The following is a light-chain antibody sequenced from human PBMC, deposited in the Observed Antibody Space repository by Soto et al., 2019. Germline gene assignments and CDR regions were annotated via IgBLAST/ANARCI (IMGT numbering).Light chain of an antibody. CDR2: FAS. J-gene: IGKJ4*01. CDR3: QQYNQWPLT. CDR1: QTVSNN. Sequence: EIVMTQSPATLSVSPGGKAILSCRDSQTVSNNLAWYQQKAGQAPRLLIYFASTRATGIPARFSGSGSGTEFTLTISSLQSEDFAVYYCQQYNQWPLTFGGGTKAETK. V-gene: IGKV3-15*01.